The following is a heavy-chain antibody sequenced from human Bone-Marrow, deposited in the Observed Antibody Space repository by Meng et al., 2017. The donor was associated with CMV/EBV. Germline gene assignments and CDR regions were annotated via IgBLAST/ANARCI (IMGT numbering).Heavy chain of an antibody. J-gene: IGHJ5*02. D-gene: IGHD3-9*01. CDR2: INPNSGGT. Sequence: ASVKVSCKASGYTFTGYYMHWVRQAPGQGLEWMGWINPNSGGTNYAQKFQGRVTMTRDTSISTAYMELSRLRSDDTAVYYCARGILTGYYNVMNWFAPWGPGHRVTCAS. V-gene: IGHV1-2*02. CDR3: ARGILTGYYNVMNWFAP. CDR1: GYTFTGYY.